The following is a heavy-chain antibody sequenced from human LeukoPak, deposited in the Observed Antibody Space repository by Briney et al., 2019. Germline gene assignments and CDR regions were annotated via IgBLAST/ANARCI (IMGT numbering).Heavy chain of an antibody. CDR2: ISGSGGRT. Sequence: GGSLRLSCAASGFTFSSYVMSWVRQAPGKGLEWVSTISGSGGRTYYADSVKGRFTISRDNSKNTLYLQMNSLRAEDTAVYYCAKGGKVLLAGWDYWGQGTLVTVSS. V-gene: IGHV3-23*01. CDR1: GFTFSSYV. CDR3: AKGGKVLLAGWDY. J-gene: IGHJ4*02. D-gene: IGHD2/OR15-2a*01.